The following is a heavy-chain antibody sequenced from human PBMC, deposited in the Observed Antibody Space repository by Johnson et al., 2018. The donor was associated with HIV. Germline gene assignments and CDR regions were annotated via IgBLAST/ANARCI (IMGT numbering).Heavy chain of an antibody. J-gene: IGHJ3*02. V-gene: IGHV3-30*04. D-gene: IGHD6-6*01. CDR2: ISYDGSNK. CDR1: GFTFSSYT. Sequence: VQLVESGGGVVQPGRSLRLSCAASGFTFSSYTIHWVRQAPGKGLEWVAFISYDGSNKYYADSVKGRFTISRDNSKNTLYLQINNLRAEDTAVYYCARDREQLVRYAFDIWGQGTMVTVSS. CDR3: ARDREQLVRYAFDI.